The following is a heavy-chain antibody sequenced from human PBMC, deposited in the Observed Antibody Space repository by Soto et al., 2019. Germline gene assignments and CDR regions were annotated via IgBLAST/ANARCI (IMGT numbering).Heavy chain of an antibody. J-gene: IGHJ4*02. D-gene: IGHD2-2*01. V-gene: IGHV3-23*01. CDR3: AKKMQVVPGTRYFDY. CDR1: GFTLGKYT. Sequence: PGGSLRLSCAASGFTLGKYTMGWVRQAPGKGLEWVAESYSTGGTEYADSVKGRFTISRDNSRNTLFLQMNSLRAEDTALYYCAKKMQVVPGTRYFDYWGQGTLVTVSS. CDR2: SYSTGGT.